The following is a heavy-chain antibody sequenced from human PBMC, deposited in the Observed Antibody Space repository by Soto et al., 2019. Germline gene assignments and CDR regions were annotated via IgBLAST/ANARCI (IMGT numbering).Heavy chain of an antibody. CDR2: IKSKTDGGTT. J-gene: IGHJ4*02. CDR3: TTTVVTALVGDY. Sequence: EVQLVESGGGXVXXGGSLXLSXAXXGXXFSXAXVXWVRXAPGKGLEWVGRIKSKTDGGTTDYAAPVKGRFTISRDDSKNTLYLQMNSLKTEDTAVYYCTTTVVTALVGDYWGQGTLVTVSS. D-gene: IGHD2-15*01. V-gene: IGHV3-15*07. CDR1: GXXFSXAX.